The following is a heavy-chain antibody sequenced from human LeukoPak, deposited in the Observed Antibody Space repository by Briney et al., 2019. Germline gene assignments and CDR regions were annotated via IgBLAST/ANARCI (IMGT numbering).Heavy chain of an antibody. CDR3: ARLPYLGGFPRVPFDY. CDR1: GGSFSGYY. J-gene: IGHJ4*02. V-gene: IGHV4-34*01. D-gene: IGHD2-15*01. CDR2: INHSGST. Sequence: PSETLSLTCAVYGGSFSGYYWSWIRQPPGKGLEWIGEINHSGSTNYNPSLKSRVTISVDTSKNQFSLKLSSVTAADTAVYYCARLPYLGGFPRVPFDYWGQGTLVTVSS.